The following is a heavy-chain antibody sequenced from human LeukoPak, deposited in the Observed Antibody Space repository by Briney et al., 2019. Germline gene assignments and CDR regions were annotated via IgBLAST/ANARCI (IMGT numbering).Heavy chain of an antibody. CDR2: MNPRDDT. CDR1: GYTSSSPD. J-gene: IGHJ3*02. V-gene: IGHV1-8*01. CDR3: ARYIQGVGFDI. D-gene: IGHD5-18*01. Sequence: EASVKVSCKASGYTSSSPDINWVRQATGRGLAWLGWMNPRDDTGYAQRFQGRVTLTRDRSTNTAYMEISSLTSDDTAVYYCARYIQGVGFDIWGQGTMVTVSA.